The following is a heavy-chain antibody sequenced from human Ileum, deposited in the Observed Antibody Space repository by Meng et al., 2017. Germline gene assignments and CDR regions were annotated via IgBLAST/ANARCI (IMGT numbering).Heavy chain of an antibody. CDR3: ARVSPAYSSTWYGGEFGS. J-gene: IGHJ4*02. D-gene: IGHD6-13*01. Sequence: GESLKISCAASGFTFDDYGMSWVRQAPGKGLEWVSGITWNGGSTGYGDSVKGRFTISRDNAKNSLYLQMNSLRAEDTALYYCARVSPAYSSTWYGGEFGSWGQGTLVTVSS. CDR2: ITWNGGST. CDR1: GFTFDDYG. V-gene: IGHV3-20*04.